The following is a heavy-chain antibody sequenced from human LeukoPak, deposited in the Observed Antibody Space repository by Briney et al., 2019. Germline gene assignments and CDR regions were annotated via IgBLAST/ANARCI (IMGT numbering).Heavy chain of an antibody. V-gene: IGHV1-2*02. D-gene: IGHD2-21*02. CDR2: INPNSGGT. CDR1: GYTFTSYY. Sequence: GASVKVSCKASGYTFTSYYMHWVRQAHGQGLEWMGWINPNSGGTNYAKKFQGRVTMTRERAIRTAYIELSSLRSPVTAVYYCARDSEYCGVHCESCIDLWGQGTTVTVSS. CDR3: ARDSEYCGVHCESCIDL. J-gene: IGHJ6*02.